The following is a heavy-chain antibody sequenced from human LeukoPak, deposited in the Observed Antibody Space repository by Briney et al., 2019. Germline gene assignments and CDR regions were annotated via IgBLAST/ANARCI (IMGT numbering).Heavy chain of an antibody. D-gene: IGHD6-19*01. CDR1: EFTFSNYW. J-gene: IGHJ4*02. CDR2: IKQDGSEK. CDR3: ARLAVAGDFDY. Sequence: PGGSLRLSCAASEFTFSNYWMSWVRQAPGKGLEWVANIKQDGSEKYYVDSVKGRFTISRDNAKNSLYLQMNSLRAEDTAVYYCARLAVAGDFDYWGQGTLVTVSS. V-gene: IGHV3-7*01.